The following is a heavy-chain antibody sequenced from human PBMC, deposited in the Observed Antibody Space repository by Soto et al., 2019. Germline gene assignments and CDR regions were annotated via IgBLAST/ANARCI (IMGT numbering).Heavy chain of an antibody. Sequence: QVQLVQSGAEVKKPGSSVKVSCKASGGTFSSYAISWVRQAPGQGLEWMGGIIPIFGTANYAQKFQGRVTITADKSTSAAYRELSSLRSEDTAVYYRARGEYDFWSGDVQYGMDVWGQGTTVTVAS. CDR3: ARGEYDFWSGDVQYGMDV. CDR2: IIPIFGTA. J-gene: IGHJ6*02. CDR1: GGTFSSYA. D-gene: IGHD3-3*01. V-gene: IGHV1-69*06.